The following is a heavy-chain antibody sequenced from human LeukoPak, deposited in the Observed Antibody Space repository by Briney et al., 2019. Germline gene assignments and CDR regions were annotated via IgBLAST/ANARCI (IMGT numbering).Heavy chain of an antibody. CDR2: IYYSGST. D-gene: IGHD3-9*01. CDR3: ARATYFDWLSIDY. CDR1: GGSLSSGDYY. Sequence: SQTLSLPCTVSGGSLSSGDYYWSWIRQPPGKGLERIGYIYYSGSTYYNPSLKSQDNISVDTSKNQFSLKLSSVTAADTAVYYCARATYFDWLSIDYWGQGTLVTVSS. V-gene: IGHV4-30-4*01. J-gene: IGHJ4*02.